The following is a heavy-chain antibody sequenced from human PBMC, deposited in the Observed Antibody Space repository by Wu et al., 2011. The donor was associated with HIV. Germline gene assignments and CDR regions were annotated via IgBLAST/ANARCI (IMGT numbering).Heavy chain of an antibody. J-gene: IGHJ5*02. CDR2: INPSGGST. V-gene: IGHV1-46*01. CDR1: GYTFTGYY. Sequence: QVQLVQSGAEVKKPGASVKVSCKASGYTFTGYYMHWVRQAPGQGLEWMGIINPSGGSTSYAQKFQGRVTMTKGASIGTAYMELSSLTSEDTAVYYCTIGRGSRPRFDPWGQGTLVTVSS. D-gene: IGHD3-10*01. CDR3: TIGRGSRPRFDP.